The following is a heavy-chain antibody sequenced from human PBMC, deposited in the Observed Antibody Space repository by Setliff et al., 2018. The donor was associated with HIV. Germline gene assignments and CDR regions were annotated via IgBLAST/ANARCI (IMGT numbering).Heavy chain of an antibody. Sequence: SSETLSLTCSVSGGSFSSDSYYWGWIRQFPGKGLEWIGSIYYSGSTNYNPSLKSRVTISVDTSKNQFSLRLNSVTAADTAIYYCTRRGADSYYPRPLDVWGKGTTVTVSS. J-gene: IGHJ6*04. V-gene: IGHV4-39*07. D-gene: IGHD3-10*01. CDR1: GGSFSSDSYY. CDR3: TRRGADSYYPRPLDV. CDR2: IYYSGST.